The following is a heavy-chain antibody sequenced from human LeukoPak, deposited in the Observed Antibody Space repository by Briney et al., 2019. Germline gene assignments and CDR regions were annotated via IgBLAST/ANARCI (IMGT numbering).Heavy chain of an antibody. CDR3: ARVGNYYDSSGYSDY. CDR1: GFTFGSYS. Sequence: PGGSLRLSCAASGFTFGSYSMNWVRQAPGKGLEWVSYISSSSSTIYYADSVKGRFTISRDNAKNSLYLQMNSLRAEDTAVYYCARVGNYYDSSGYSDYWGQGTLVTVSS. D-gene: IGHD3-22*01. CDR2: ISSSSSTI. J-gene: IGHJ4*02. V-gene: IGHV3-48*01.